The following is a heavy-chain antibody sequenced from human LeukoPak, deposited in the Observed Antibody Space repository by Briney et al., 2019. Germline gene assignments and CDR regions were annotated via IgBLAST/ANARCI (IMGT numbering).Heavy chain of an antibody. D-gene: IGHD6-13*01. CDR2: INPNSGGT. V-gene: IGHV1-2*02. J-gene: IGHJ5*02. CDR3: ARGGYSSSWYLIDP. Sequence: ASVKVSCKASVYTFTFYYMHWVRQAPGQGLEWMGWINPNSGGTNYAQKIQGRVTMTRDTSISTAYMELSRLRSDDTAVYYCARGGYSSSWYLIDPWGQGTLVTVSS. CDR1: VYTFTFYY.